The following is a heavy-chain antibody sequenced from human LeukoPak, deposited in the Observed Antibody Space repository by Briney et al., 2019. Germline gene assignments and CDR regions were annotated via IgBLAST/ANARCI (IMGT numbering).Heavy chain of an antibody. D-gene: IGHD3-22*01. J-gene: IGHJ5*01. CDR3: ARATYDYDSSTYYYVRWFDS. Sequence: GGSLRLSCAASGFTFTNYWMSWVRQAPGKGLELVANIKQDRSEKYYVDSVKGRFTISRDNAKNSLYLQMNSLRAEDTAVYYCARATYDYDSSTYYYVRWFDSWGQGTLVTVSS. CDR1: GFTFTNYW. V-gene: IGHV3-7*01. CDR2: IKQDRSEK.